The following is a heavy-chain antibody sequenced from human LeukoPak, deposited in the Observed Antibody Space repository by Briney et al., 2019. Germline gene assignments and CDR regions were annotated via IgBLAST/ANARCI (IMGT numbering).Heavy chain of an antibody. V-gene: IGHV4-59*08. CDR3: ARSGYYYDSLDY. Sequence: KPSETLSLTCTVSGGSISSYYWSWIRQPPGKGLEWIGYIYYSGSTNCNPSLKSRVTISVDTSKNQFSLKLSSVTAADTAVYYCARSGYYYDSLDYWGQGTLVTVSP. CDR2: IYYSGST. J-gene: IGHJ4*02. CDR1: GGSISSYY. D-gene: IGHD3-22*01.